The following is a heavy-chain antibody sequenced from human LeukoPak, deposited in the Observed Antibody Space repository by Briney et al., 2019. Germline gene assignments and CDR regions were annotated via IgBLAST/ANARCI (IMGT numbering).Heavy chain of an antibody. V-gene: IGHV4-38-2*01. CDR3: ARLDSGGSWYSVGAFDI. CDR2: IYHSGST. CDR1: GYSISSGYY. D-gene: IGHD2-15*01. Sequence: SETLSLTCAVSGYSISSGYYWGWIRQPPGKGLEWIGSIYHSGSTHYNPSLKSRVTISVDTSKNQFSLKLSSVTAADTAVYYCARLDSGGSWYSVGAFDIWGQGTMVTASS. J-gene: IGHJ3*02.